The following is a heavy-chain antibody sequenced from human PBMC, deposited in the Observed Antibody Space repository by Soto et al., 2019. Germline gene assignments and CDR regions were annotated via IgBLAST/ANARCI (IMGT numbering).Heavy chain of an antibody. CDR1: GGTFSSYA. Sequence: ASVKVSCKASGGTFSSYAISWVRQAPGQGLEWMGGIIPIFGTANYAQKFQGRVPITADKSTSTAYMELSSLRSEDPAVYYCARGEHCSSTSCPAVGAVYYYYGMDVWGQGTTVTVSS. V-gene: IGHV1-69*06. CDR3: ARGEHCSSTSCPAVGAVYYYYGMDV. D-gene: IGHD2-2*01. J-gene: IGHJ6*02. CDR2: IIPIFGTA.